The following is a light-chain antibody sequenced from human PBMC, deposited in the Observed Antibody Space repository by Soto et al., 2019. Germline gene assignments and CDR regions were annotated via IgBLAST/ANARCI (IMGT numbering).Light chain of an antibody. V-gene: IGKV3-20*01. J-gene: IGKJ5*01. CDR2: GAS. CDR1: QSVSSSY. Sequence: EIGLTQSPVTLSFSPVERGTRSCRASQSVSSSYLAWYQQKPGQAPRLLIYGASSRATGIPDRFSGSGSGTDFTLTISRLEPEDFAVYYCQQYGSSPPITFGQGTRLENK. CDR3: QQYGSSPPIT.